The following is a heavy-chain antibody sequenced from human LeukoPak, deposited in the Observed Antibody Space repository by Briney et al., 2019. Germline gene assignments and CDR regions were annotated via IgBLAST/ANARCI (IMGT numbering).Heavy chain of an antibody. Sequence: GRSLRLSCTASGFTFGDYAMSWFRQAPGKGLEWVGFIRSKAYGGTTEYAASVKGRFTISRDDSKSIAYLQMNSLKAEDTAVYYCTRTGLEWLFSDPPLDYWGQGTLVTVSS. D-gene: IGHD3-3*01. J-gene: IGHJ4*02. CDR1: GFTFGDYA. V-gene: IGHV3-49*03. CDR2: IRSKAYGGTT. CDR3: TRTGLEWLFSDPPLDY.